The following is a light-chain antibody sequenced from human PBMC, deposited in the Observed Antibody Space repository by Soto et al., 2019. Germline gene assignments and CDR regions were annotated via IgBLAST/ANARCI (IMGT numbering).Light chain of an antibody. CDR1: QSISSY. V-gene: IGKV1-39*01. Sequence: DIQMTQSPSSLSASVVDRVTITCRASQSISSYLNWYQQKPGKAPKLLIYAASSLQSGVPSRFSGSGSGTDFNLTISSLQPEDVATYYCQESYCTPMYTVGQGTKLEIK. CDR2: AAS. J-gene: IGKJ2*01. CDR3: QESYCTPMYT.